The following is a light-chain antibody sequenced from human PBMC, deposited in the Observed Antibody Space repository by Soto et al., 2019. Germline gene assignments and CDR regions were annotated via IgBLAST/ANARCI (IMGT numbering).Light chain of an antibody. CDR2: TTS. CDR3: QQCGGSPLFS. Sequence: EIVLTQSPGTLSLSPGERATLSCTASQSVTSSCLAWYQRKPGQAPRLLIHTTSIRATEIPDRFSGSGSGTDFTLTISRLQPEDSAVYYCQQCGGSPLFSFGPGTRVDI. V-gene: IGKV3-20*01. CDR1: QSVTSSC. J-gene: IGKJ3*01.